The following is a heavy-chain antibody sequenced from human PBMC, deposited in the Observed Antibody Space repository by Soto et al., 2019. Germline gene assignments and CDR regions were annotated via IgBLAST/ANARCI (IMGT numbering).Heavy chain of an antibody. Sequence: QVQLVQSGAEVKKPGASVKVSCKASGYTFTSYAMHWVRQAPGQRLEWMGWINAGNGNTKYSQKFQGRVTITRDTSASTAYMELSSLRSEDTAVYYCARIPWAEGYYYYYYGMDVWGQGTTVTVSS. V-gene: IGHV1-3*01. J-gene: IGHJ6*02. CDR2: INAGNGNT. CDR3: ARIPWAEGYYYYYYGMDV. CDR1: GYTFTSYA. D-gene: IGHD2-2*02.